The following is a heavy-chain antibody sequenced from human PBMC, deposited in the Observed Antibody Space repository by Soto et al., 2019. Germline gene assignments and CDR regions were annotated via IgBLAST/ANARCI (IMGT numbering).Heavy chain of an antibody. Sequence: QVQLVQSGAEVKKPGSSVKVSCKASGGTFSSYAISWVRQAPGQGLEWMGGIIPIFGTANYAQKFQGRVTITADESTSTAYMELSRLRSEDTAVYYCARASGAARRAMLSYGMDVWGQGTTVTVSS. CDR3: ARASGAARRAMLSYGMDV. CDR2: IIPIFGTA. D-gene: IGHD6-6*01. J-gene: IGHJ6*02. CDR1: GGTFSSYA. V-gene: IGHV1-69*01.